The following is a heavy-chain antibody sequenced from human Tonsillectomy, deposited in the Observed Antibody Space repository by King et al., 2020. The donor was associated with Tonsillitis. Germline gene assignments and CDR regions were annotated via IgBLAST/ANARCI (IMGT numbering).Heavy chain of an antibody. Sequence: VQLVESGGGLVQPGGSLRLSCAASGFTFSRYEMNWVRQAPGKGLEWVSYISSSGSIIQYADSVTGRFTISRDNAKNSLYLQMNSLRAEDTAVYYCARYYGSGSYLDYWGQGTLVTVSS. CDR2: ISSSGSII. V-gene: IGHV3-48*03. D-gene: IGHD3-10*01. J-gene: IGHJ4*02. CDR3: ARYYGSGSYLDY. CDR1: GFTFSRYE.